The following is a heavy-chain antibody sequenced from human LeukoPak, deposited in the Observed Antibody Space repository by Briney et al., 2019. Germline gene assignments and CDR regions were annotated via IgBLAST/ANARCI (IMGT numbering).Heavy chain of an antibody. J-gene: IGHJ4*02. CDR2: IYPGDSDT. V-gene: IGHV5-51*01. D-gene: IGHD4-23*01. CDR3: AKGGDVGNSEFDY. Sequence: GASLQISCKGSGYSFTSYWIGWVRPMPGKGLTWMGIIYPGDSDTRYSPSFQGQVTISADKSISTAYLQWSSLKASDTAMYNCAKGGDVGNSEFDYWGQGTLVTVSS. CDR1: GYSFTSYW.